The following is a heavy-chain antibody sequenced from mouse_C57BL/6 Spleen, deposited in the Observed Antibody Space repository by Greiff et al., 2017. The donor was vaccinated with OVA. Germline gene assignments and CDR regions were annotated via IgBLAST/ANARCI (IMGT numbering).Heavy chain of an antibody. V-gene: IGHV1-82*01. CDR2: IYPGDGDT. Sequence: QVQLKQSGPELVKPGASVKISCKASGYAFSSSWMNWVKQRPGKGLEWIGRIYPGDGDTNYNGKFKGKATLTADKSSSTAYMQLSSLTSEDSAVYFCAVLLRSFAYWGQGTLVTVSA. CDR1: GYAFSSSW. D-gene: IGHD1-1*01. J-gene: IGHJ3*01. CDR3: AVLLRSFAY.